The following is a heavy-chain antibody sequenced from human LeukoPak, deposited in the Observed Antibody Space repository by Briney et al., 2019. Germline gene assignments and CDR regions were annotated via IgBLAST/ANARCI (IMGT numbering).Heavy chain of an antibody. CDR2: ISWNSATR. D-gene: IGHD2-15*01. CDR3: ARASAVVAATFFASDYYMDV. Sequence: GGSLRLSCAAFGFTLDDFAMHWVRQAPGKGLEWVSHISWNSATRRYGDSVKGRFTISRDNAKNSLYLQMNSLRAEDTAVYYCARASAVVAATFFASDYYMDVWGKGTTVTVSS. CDR1: GFTLDDFA. V-gene: IGHV3-9*01. J-gene: IGHJ6*03.